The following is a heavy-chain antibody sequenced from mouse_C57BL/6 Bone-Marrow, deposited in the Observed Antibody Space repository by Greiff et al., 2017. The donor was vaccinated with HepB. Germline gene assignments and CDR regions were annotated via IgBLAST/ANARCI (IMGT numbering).Heavy chain of an antibody. CDR3: ARWLPWFAY. D-gene: IGHD2-2*01. Sequence: QVQLQQSGPELVKPGASVKISCKASGHAFSSSWMNWVKQRPGKGLEWIGRIYPGDGDTNYNGKFKGKATLTADKSSSPAYMQLSSLTSEDSAVYFCARWLPWFAYWGQGTLVTVSA. CDR1: GHAFSSSW. V-gene: IGHV1-82*01. CDR2: IYPGDGDT. J-gene: IGHJ3*01.